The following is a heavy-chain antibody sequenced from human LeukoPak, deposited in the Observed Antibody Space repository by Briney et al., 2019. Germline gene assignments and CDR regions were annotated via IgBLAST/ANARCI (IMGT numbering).Heavy chain of an antibody. CDR3: AKAHSWSIGEVFDY. D-gene: IGHD6-13*01. Sequence: PGGSLRLSCAASGFTFDDYAMHWVRQAPGKGLEWASGISWNSGSIGYADSVKGRFTISRDNAKNSLYLQMNSLRAEDTALYYCAKAHSWSIGEVFDYWGQGTLVTVSS. CDR1: GFTFDDYA. V-gene: IGHV3-9*01. CDR2: ISWNSGSI. J-gene: IGHJ4*02.